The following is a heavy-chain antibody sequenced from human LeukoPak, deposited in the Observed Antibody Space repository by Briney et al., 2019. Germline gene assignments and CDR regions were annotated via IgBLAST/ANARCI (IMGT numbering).Heavy chain of an antibody. D-gene: IGHD2-2*02. CDR2: ISHDGSNI. J-gene: IGHJ4*02. CDR3: AREECSSSSCYTFDH. CDR1: GFSFSNYG. Sequence: PGRSLRLSCAASGFSFSNYGFHWVRQAPGKGLEWVAFISHDGSNIYYEDSVKGRLTISRDNSKNTLYLQMNSLRAEDTAVYYCAREECSSSSCYTFDHWGQGTLVTVSS. V-gene: IGHV3-30*06.